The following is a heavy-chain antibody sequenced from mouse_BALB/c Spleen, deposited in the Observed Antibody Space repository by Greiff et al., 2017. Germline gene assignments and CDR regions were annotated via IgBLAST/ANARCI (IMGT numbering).Heavy chain of an antibody. CDR3: ARGGGWYFDV. V-gene: IGHV1-7*01. J-gene: IGHJ1*01. Sequence: VQGVESGAELAKPGASVKMSCKASGYTFTSYWMHWVKQRPGQGLEWIGYINPSTGYTEYNQKFKDKATLTADKSSSTAYMQLSSLTSEDSAVYYCARGGGWYFDVWGAGTTVTVSS. CDR2: INPSTGYT. CDR1: GYTFTSYW.